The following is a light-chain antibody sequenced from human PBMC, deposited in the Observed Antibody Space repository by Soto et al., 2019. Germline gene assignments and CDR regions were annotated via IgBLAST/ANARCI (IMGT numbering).Light chain of an antibody. J-gene: IGLJ2*01. CDR3: RSYTSSTTLI. CDR2: EVS. V-gene: IGLV2-14*01. Sequence: QSVLTQPASVSGSPGQSITISCTGTSSDVGGYNYVSWYQQHPGKVPKLMIYEVSNRPSGISNRVSGSKSGNTASLTISGLQADDEADYYCRSYTSSTTLIFGGGTKLTVL. CDR1: SSDVGGYNY.